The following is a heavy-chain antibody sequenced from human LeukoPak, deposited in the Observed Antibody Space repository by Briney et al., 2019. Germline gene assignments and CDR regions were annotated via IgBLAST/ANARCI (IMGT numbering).Heavy chain of an antibody. V-gene: IGHV3-23*01. D-gene: IGHD5-18*01. J-gene: IGHJ4*02. CDR3: AKDRELWYYYFDY. Sequence: PGGSLRLSCAASGFTFSSYAMSWVPQAPGKGLGWVSAISGSGGSTYYADSVKGRFTIPRDNSKNTLYLQMNSLRAEDTAVYYCAKDRELWYYYFDYWGQGTLVTVSS. CDR1: GFTFSSYA. CDR2: ISGSGGST.